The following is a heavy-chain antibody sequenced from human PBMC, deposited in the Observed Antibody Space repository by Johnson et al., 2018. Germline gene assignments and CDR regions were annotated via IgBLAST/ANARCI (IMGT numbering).Heavy chain of an antibody. CDR2: INHSGST. J-gene: IGHJ3*02. Sequence: QVQLQQWGAGLLKPSETLSLTCAVYGGSFSGYYWSWIRQPPGKGLEWIGEINHSGSTNYNPSLKRRVTISVDTSKNQFSLTRSSGTAADTAVYYCAIGLYTAMVDDAFDIWGQGTMVTVSS. CDR1: GGSFSGYY. D-gene: IGHD5-18*01. V-gene: IGHV4-34*01. CDR3: AIGLYTAMVDDAFDI.